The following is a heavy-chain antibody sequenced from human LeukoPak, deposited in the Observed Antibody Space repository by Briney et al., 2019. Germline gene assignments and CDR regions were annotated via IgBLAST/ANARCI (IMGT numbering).Heavy chain of an antibody. V-gene: IGHV4-39*01. D-gene: IGHD5-18*01. CDR3: ARLRAMAIYYMDV. CDR2: IYYSGST. CDR1: GGSISSSSHH. J-gene: IGHJ6*03. Sequence: SETLSLTCTVSGGSISSSSHHWGWIRQPPGKGLEWIGSIYYSGSTYYNPSLKSRVTISVDTSKNQFSLKLSSVTAADTAVYYCARLRAMAIYYMDVWGKGTTVTVSS.